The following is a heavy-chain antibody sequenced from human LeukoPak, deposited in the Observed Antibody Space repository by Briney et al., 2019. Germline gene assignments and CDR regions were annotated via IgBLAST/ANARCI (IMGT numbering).Heavy chain of an antibody. D-gene: IGHD1-1*01. CDR2: IYTSGST. V-gene: IGHV4-4*07. CDR1: GGSISSYY. Sequence: SETLSLTCTVSGGSISSYYWSWIRKPAGKGMGWMGRIYTSGSTNYNPSLKSRVTMSVDTSKNQFSLKLSSVTAADTAVYYCARVQLGRRGWFDPWGQGTLVTVSS. CDR3: ARVQLGRRGWFDP. J-gene: IGHJ5*02.